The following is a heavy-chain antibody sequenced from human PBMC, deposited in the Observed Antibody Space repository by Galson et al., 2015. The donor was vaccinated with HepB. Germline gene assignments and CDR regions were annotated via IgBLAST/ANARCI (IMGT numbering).Heavy chain of an antibody. CDR1: GFTFSSYS. D-gene: IGHD3-9*01. J-gene: IGHJ4*02. V-gene: IGHV3-48*02. CDR2: ISSSSSTI. Sequence: SLRLSCAASGFTFSSYSTNWVRQAPGKGLEWVSYISSSSSTIYYADSVKGRFTISRDNAKNSLYLQMNSLRDEDTAVYCCARAPTGYYNPYYFDYWGQGTLVTVSS. CDR3: ARAPTGYYNPYYFDY.